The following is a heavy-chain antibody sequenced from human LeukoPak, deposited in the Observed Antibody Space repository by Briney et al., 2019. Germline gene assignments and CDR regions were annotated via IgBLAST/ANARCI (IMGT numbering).Heavy chain of an antibody. CDR3: ARDFIFYEILTGYYNLYYFDY. CDR2: INPNNGGT. Sequence: ASVKVSCKASGHTFSGYYMHWVRQAPGQGLEWMGWINPNNGGTNYAQKFQGRVTMTRDTSISTAYMELSSLRSDDTAVYYCARDFIFYEILTGYYNLYYFDYWGQGTLVTVSS. CDR1: GHTFSGYY. V-gene: IGHV1-2*02. J-gene: IGHJ4*02. D-gene: IGHD3-9*01.